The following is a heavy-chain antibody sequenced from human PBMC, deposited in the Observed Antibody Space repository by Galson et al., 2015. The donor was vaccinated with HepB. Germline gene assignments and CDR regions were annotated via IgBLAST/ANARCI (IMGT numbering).Heavy chain of an antibody. J-gene: IGHJ4*02. Sequence: SVKVSCKASGYTFTTYGISWVRQASGQGLEWMGWISAYNGNTNYAQKFQGRVTMTTDTSTSTAYMELRSLTSDDTAAYYCARDVVGATTPDYWGQGTLVTVSS. CDR3: ARDVVGATTPDY. D-gene: IGHD1-26*01. CDR2: ISAYNGNT. CDR1: GYTFTTYG. V-gene: IGHV1-18*04.